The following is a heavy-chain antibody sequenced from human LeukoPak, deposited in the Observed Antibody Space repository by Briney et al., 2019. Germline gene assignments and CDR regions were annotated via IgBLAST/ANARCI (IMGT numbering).Heavy chain of an antibody. V-gene: IGHV3-7*01. J-gene: IGHJ5*02. CDR2: IKQDGNEK. CDR1: AFTLTSYW. CDR3: ARTVRGRYYDSSGYPDH. D-gene: IGHD3-22*01. Sequence: QSGGSLRLSCAASAFTLTSYWMSWVRQAPGKGLEWVANIKQDGNEKYYVDSVSGRFTISRDNAKNSLYLQMNSLRAEDTAVYYCARTVRGRYYDSSGYPDHWGQGTLVTVSS.